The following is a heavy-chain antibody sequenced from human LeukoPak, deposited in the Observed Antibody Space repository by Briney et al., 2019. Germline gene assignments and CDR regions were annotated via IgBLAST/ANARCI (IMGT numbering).Heavy chain of an antibody. CDR1: GFTFSSYG. D-gene: IGHD1-26*01. CDR2: IWFDGSNK. CDR3: AKPFSGSYQYYFDH. Sequence: GGSLTLSCAASGFTFSSYGMHWVRQAPGKGLEWLALIWFDGSNKFYADSVQGRFTVSRDASKVYLQMNTLRAEDTAIYYCAKPFSGSYQYYFDHWGQGALVTVSS. V-gene: IGHV3-33*06. J-gene: IGHJ4*02.